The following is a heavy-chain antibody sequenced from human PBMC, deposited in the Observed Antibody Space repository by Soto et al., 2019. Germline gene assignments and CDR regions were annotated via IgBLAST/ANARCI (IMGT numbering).Heavy chain of an antibody. CDR3: ARGGGADYYYYYGMDV. CDR1: GFTFSSYA. V-gene: IGHV3-30-3*01. CDR2: ISYDGSNK. J-gene: IGHJ6*02. D-gene: IGHD1-26*01. Sequence: GGSLRLSCAASGFTFSSYAMHWVRQAPGKGLEWVAVISYDGSNKYYADSVKGRFTISRDNSKNTLFLQMNSLRAEDTAVYYCARGGGADYYYYYGMDVWGQGTTVTVSS.